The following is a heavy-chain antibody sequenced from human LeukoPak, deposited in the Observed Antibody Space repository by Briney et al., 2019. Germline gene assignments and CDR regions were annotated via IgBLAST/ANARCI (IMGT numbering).Heavy chain of an antibody. CDR2: IWYDGSNK. D-gene: IGHD4-11*01. V-gene: IGHV3-33*01. J-gene: IGHJ4*02. CDR3: ARDGMTTVTAYYFDY. CDR1: GFTFSSYA. Sequence: PGRSLRLSCAASGFTFSSYAMRWVRQAPGKGLEWVAVIWYDGSNKYYADSVKGRFTISRDNSKNTLYLQMNSLRAEDTAVYYCARDGMTTVTAYYFDYWGQGTLVTVSS.